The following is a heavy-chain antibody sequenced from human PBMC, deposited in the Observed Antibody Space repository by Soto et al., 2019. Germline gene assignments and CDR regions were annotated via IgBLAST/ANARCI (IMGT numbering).Heavy chain of an antibody. J-gene: IGHJ4*02. CDR3: ARLLEIFATAHFDY. Sequence: SETLSLTCTVSGGSISSSSYYWGWIRQPPGKGLEWIGSIYYSGSTYYNPSLKSRVTISVDTSKNQFSLKLSSVTAADTAVYYCARLLEIFATAHFDYWGQGTLVPVSP. CDR2: IYYSGST. CDR1: GGSISSSSYY. D-gene: IGHD5-12*01. V-gene: IGHV4-39*01.